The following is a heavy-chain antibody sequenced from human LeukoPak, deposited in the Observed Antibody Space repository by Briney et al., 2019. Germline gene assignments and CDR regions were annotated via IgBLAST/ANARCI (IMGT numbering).Heavy chain of an antibody. CDR2: ISAYSGHT. Sequence: ASVKVPCKASGYRFTTYGITWVRQAPGQGLEWMGWISAYSGHTIYAQKLQGRVTMTTDTSTTTAYMELRSLRSDDTAVYFCARDLGFCSGGSCPAPFDYWGQGTLVTVSS. CDR1: GYRFTTYG. J-gene: IGHJ4*02. CDR3: ARDLGFCSGGSCPAPFDY. V-gene: IGHV1-18*01. D-gene: IGHD2-15*01.